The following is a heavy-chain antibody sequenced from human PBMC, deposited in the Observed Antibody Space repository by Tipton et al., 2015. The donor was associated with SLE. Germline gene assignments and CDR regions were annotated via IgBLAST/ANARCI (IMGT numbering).Heavy chain of an antibody. CDR2: IIPIFGTA. J-gene: IGHJ3*02. CDR1: GGTFSSYA. D-gene: IGHD6-19*01. CDR3: ASRSGWYGRDAFDI. Sequence: QLVQSGAEVKKPGSSVKVSCKASGGTFSSYAISWVRQAPGQGLEWMGGIIPIFGTANYAQKFQGRVTITADKSTSTAYMELRSLRSDDTAVYYCASRSGWYGRDAFDIWGQGTMVTVSS. V-gene: IGHV1-69*06.